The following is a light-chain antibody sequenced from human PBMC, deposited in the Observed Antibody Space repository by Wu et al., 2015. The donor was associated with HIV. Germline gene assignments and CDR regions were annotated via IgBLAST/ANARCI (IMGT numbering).Light chain of an antibody. V-gene: IGKV3-15*01. CDR1: QSVSSN. Sequence: EKVMTQSPATLSVSPGERATLSCRASQSVSSNLAWYQQKPGQTPRLLIYGASTRATGIPARFSGSGSGTEFTLTISSMQSEDFAVYYCQHYNNWPPWTFGQGTKVEIK. J-gene: IGKJ1*01. CDR3: QHYNNWPPWT. CDR2: GAS.